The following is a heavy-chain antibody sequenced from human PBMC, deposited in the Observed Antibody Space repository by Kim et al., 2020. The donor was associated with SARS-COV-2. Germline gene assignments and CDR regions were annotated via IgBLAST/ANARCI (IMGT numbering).Heavy chain of an antibody. CDR3: ARGIVVVPAAIYGIHSYNWFDP. Sequence: SETLSLTCAVSGGSISSGGSSWSWIRQPPGKGLEWIGYIYHSGSTYYNPSLKSRVTISVDRSKNQFSLKLSSVTAADTAVYYCARGIVVVPAAIYGIHSYNWFDPWGQGTLVTVSS. J-gene: IGHJ5*02. D-gene: IGHD2-2*02. CDR2: IYHSGST. CDR1: GGSISSGGSS. V-gene: IGHV4-30-2*01.